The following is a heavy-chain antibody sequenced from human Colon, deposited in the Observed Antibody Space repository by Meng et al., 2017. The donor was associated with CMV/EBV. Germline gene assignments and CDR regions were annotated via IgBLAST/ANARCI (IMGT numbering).Heavy chain of an antibody. D-gene: IGHD2-21*01. CDR2: INHSGST. CDR1: GGSFSGYY. J-gene: IGHJ4*02. Sequence: GSLRLSCAVYGGSFSGYYRSWIRQPPGKGLEWIGEINHSGSTNYNPSLKSRVTISVDTSKNQFSLKLSSVTAADTAVYYCARDPSSGGDLINGWGQGTLVTVSS. CDR3: ARDPSSGGDLING. V-gene: IGHV4-34*01.